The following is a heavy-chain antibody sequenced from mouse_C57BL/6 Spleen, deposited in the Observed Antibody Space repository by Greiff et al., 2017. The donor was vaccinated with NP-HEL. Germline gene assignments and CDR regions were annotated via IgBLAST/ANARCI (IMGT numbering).Heavy chain of an antibody. CDR1: GFTFSSYA. Sequence: DVKLVESGGGLVKPGGSLKLSCAASGFTFSSYAMSWVRQTPEKRLEWVATISDGGSYTYYPDNVKGRFTISRDNAKNNLYLQMSHLKSEDTAMYYCARGTYYSNSYYFDYWGQGTTLTVSS. V-gene: IGHV5-4*03. J-gene: IGHJ2*01. CDR3: ARGTYYSNSYYFDY. CDR2: ISDGGSYT. D-gene: IGHD2-5*01.